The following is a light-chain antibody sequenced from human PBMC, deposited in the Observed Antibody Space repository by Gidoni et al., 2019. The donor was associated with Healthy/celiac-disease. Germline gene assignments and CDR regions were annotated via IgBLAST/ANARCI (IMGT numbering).Light chain of an antibody. V-gene: IGKV3-11*01. J-gene: IGKJ5*01. CDR2: DAS. CDR1: QSVSSY. Sequence: EIVLTQSPATLSFSPGERATLSCSASQSVSSYLAWYQQKPGQAPRLLIYDASNRATDIPARFSGSGSGTDFTLTISSLEPEDFAVYYCQQRSNWPSITFGQGTRLEIK. CDR3: QQRSNWPSIT.